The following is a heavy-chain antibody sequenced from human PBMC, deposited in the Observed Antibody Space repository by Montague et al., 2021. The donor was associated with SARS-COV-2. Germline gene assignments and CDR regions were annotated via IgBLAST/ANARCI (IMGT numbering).Heavy chain of an antibody. CDR2: ISGSGGTT. CDR1: GFTFSYYA. V-gene: IGHV3-23*01. D-gene: IGHD3-22*01. Sequence: SLRLSCAASGFTFSYYAMSWVRQAPGKGLEWVSTISGSGGTTYYADSVKGRFTISRDNSKNMLYLRMNSLRAEDTAVYYCAKAHYYDSSGYYFWGQGTLVTVSS. CDR3: AKAHYYDSSGYYF. J-gene: IGHJ4*02.